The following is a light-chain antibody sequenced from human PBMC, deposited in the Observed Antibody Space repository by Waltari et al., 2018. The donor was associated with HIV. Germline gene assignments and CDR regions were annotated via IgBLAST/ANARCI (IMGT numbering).Light chain of an antibody. J-gene: IGLJ1*01. CDR1: SSNIGAGSD. Sequence: QSVLTQPPSVSGAPGQRVTISCTGNSSNIGAGSDFHWYQQLPGTAPKLLIYGNTNRPSGVLDRFSASKSGTSASLAITGLQAEDEADYYCQSYDSSLSDSYVFGTGTKVTVL. V-gene: IGLV1-40*01. CDR2: GNT. CDR3: QSYDSSLSDSYV.